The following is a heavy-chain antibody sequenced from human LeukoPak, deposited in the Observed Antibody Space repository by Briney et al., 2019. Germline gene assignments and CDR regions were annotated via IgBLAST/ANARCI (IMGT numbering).Heavy chain of an antibody. J-gene: IGHJ4*02. CDR2: IYHSGST. V-gene: IGHV4-30-2*01. D-gene: IGHD6-13*01. CDR3: ARSAGYSSSWPLYYFDY. Sequence: SQTLSLTCAVSGGSPSSGGYSWSWIRQPPGKGLEWIGYIYHSGSTYYNPSLKSRVTISVDRSKNQFSLKLSSVTAADTAVYYCARSAGYSSSWPLYYFDYWGQGTLVTVSS. CDR1: GGSPSSGGYS.